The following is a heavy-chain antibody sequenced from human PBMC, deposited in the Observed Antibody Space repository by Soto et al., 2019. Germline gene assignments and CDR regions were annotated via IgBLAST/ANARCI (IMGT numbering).Heavy chain of an antibody. J-gene: IGHJ4*02. CDR2: INPSGGST. V-gene: IGHV1-46*01. CDR1: GYTFTSYY. D-gene: IGHD6-19*01. CDR3: ASDGRSSYSSGWYYFDY. Sequence: QVQLVQSGAEVKKPGASVKVSCKASGYTFTSYYMHWVRQAPGQGLEWMGIINPSGGSTSYAQKFEGRVTMTRNTSTCTVYMELNSLRSEDTAVYYCASDGRSSYSSGWYYFDYGGQGPLVTVPS.